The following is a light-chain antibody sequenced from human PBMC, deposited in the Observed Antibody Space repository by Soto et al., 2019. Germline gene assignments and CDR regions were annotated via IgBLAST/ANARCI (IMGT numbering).Light chain of an antibody. CDR2: GNS. CDR3: QSYDSTLSGSG. Sequence: QSVLTQPPSVSGAPGQRVTISCTGSSSNIGAGYDVHWYQQLPGTAPKLLIYGNSNRPSGVPDRFSGSKSGTSASLAITGHQAEDEAHYYCQSYDSTLSGSGFGGGTKLTVL. CDR1: SSNIGAGYD. J-gene: IGLJ3*02. V-gene: IGLV1-40*01.